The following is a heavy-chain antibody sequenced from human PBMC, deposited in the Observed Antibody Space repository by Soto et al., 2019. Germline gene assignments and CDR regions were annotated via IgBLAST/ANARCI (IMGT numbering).Heavy chain of an antibody. Sequence: LRLSCAASGFTFSSYWMHWVRQVPGKGLVWVSRINSDGSSTSYADSVKGRFTISRDNAKNTLYLQMNSLRAEDTAVYYCARDVSSGWYQAYGMDVWGQGTTVTVSS. J-gene: IGHJ6*02. CDR1: GFTFSSYW. D-gene: IGHD6-19*01. V-gene: IGHV3-74*01. CDR2: INSDGSST. CDR3: ARDVSSGWYQAYGMDV.